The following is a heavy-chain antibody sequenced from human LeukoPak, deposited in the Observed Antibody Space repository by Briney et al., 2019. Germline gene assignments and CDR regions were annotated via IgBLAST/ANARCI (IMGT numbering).Heavy chain of an antibody. CDR1: GFTFSSYA. J-gene: IGHJ4*02. CDR3: AKGSRGYSGYAGTYFDY. D-gene: IGHD5-12*01. Sequence: GGSLRLSCAASGFTFSSYAMSWVRQAPGKGLEWVSAISGSGGSTYYADSVKGRFTISRDNSKNTLYLQMNSLRAEDTAVYYCAKGSRGYSGYAGTYFDYWGQGTLVTVSS. V-gene: IGHV3-23*01. CDR2: ISGSGGST.